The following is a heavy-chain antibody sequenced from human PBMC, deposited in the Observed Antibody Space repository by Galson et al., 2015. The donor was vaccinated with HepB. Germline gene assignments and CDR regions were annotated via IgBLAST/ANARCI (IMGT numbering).Heavy chain of an antibody. V-gene: IGHV3-7*03. Sequence: SLRLSCAASGFTFSSYWMSWVRQAPGKGLEWVANIKQDGSEKYYVDSVKGRFTISRDNAKNSLYLQMNSLRAEDTAVYYCAKGLLRTLYYFDYWGQGTLVTVSS. CDR2: IKQDGSEK. D-gene: IGHD2-15*01. CDR1: GFTFSSYW. CDR3: AKGLLRTLYYFDY. J-gene: IGHJ4*02.